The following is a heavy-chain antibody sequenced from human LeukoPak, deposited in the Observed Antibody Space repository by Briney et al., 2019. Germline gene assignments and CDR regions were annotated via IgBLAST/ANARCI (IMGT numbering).Heavy chain of an antibody. V-gene: IGHV5-51*01. D-gene: IGHD5-18*01. J-gene: IGHJ6*02. CDR1: GFNFNTYW. CDR2: IYPGDSDT. CDR3: ARQKRGSAYRFAYYYGLDV. Sequence: GESLKISCMGSGFNFNTYWIAWVRQMPGKGLEWMGIIYPGDSDTRYSPSFQGQVTISADKSITTAYLQWSSVKASDTAMYYCARQKRGSAYRFAYYYGLDVWGQGTTVTVSS.